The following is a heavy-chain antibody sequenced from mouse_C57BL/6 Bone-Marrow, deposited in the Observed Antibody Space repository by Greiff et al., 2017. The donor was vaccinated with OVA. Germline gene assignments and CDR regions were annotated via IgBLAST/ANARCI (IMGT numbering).Heavy chain of an antibody. CDR2: IWSGGST. D-gene: IGHD1-1*01. Sequence: QVQLKESGPGLVQPSQSLSITCTVSGFSLTSYGVHWVRQPPGKGLEWLGVIWSGGSTDYNAAFISRLSISKDNSKSQVFFKMNSLQADDTAIYYCAKKGYYGSSGYFDVWGTGTTVTVSS. V-gene: IGHV2-4*01. J-gene: IGHJ1*03. CDR1: GFSLTSYG. CDR3: AKKGYYGSSGYFDV.